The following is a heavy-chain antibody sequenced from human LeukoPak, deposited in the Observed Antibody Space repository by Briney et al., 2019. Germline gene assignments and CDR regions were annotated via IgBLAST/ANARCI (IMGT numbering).Heavy chain of an antibody. V-gene: IGHV1-69*13. CDR1: GGTFSSYA. J-gene: IGHJ4*02. CDR3: ARDRTYLTIFGVVTRLNTRNYFDY. CDR2: IIPIFGTA. Sequence: SVKVSCKASGGTFSSYAISWVRQAPGQGLEWMGGIIPIFGTANYAQKFQGRVTITADESTSTAYMELSSLRSEDTAVYYCARDRTYLTIFGVVTRLNTRNYFDYWGQGTLVTVSS. D-gene: IGHD3-3*01.